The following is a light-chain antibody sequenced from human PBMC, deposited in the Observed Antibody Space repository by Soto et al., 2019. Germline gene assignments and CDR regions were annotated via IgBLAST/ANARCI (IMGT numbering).Light chain of an antibody. CDR3: QSYDSSLSGFYV. Sequence: QCALTQPPSVSGAAGEGVTISCTGSSSNIGAGYDVHWYQQLPGTAPKLLIYGNSNRPSGVPDRFSGSKSGTSASLAITGLQAEDEADYYCQSYDSSLSGFYVFGTGTKVTVL. CDR2: GNS. J-gene: IGLJ1*01. V-gene: IGLV1-40*01. CDR1: SSNIGAGYD.